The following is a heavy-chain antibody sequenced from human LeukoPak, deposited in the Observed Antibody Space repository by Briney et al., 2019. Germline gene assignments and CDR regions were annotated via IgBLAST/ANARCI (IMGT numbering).Heavy chain of an antibody. J-gene: IGHJ5*02. Sequence: PSETLSLTCAVYGGSFSGYYWSWIRQPPGKGLEWIGEINHSGSTNYNPSLKSRVTISVDTSKNQFSLKLSSVTAADTAVYYCAKKVQGLYNYGLNWFDPWGQGTLVTVSS. CDR1: GGSFSGYY. CDR2: INHSGST. D-gene: IGHD5-18*01. V-gene: IGHV4-34*01. CDR3: AKKVQGLYNYGLNWFDP.